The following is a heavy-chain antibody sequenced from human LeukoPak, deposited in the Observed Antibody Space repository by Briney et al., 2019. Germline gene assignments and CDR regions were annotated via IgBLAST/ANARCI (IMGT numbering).Heavy chain of an antibody. D-gene: IGHD6-13*01. V-gene: IGHV3-33*01. CDR2: IWYDGSNK. Sequence: GGSLRLSCAASGFTFSSYGMHWVRQAPGKGLEWVAVIWYDGSNKYCADSVKGRFTISRDNSKNTLYLQMNSLRAEDTAVYYCARDGIAAAGGFDYWGQGTLVTVSS. CDR1: GFTFSSYG. J-gene: IGHJ4*02. CDR3: ARDGIAAAGGFDY.